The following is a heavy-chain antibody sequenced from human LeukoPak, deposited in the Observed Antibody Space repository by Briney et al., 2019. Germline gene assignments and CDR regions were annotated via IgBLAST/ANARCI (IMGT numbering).Heavy chain of an antibody. CDR3: AKVHRYYYDSSGYSPFDY. J-gene: IGHJ4*02. Sequence: GGSLRLSCAASGFTFSSYAMSWVRQAPGKGLEWVSAISGSGGSTYYADSVKGRFTISRDNSKNTLYLQMNSLRAEDTAVYYCAKVHRYYYDSSGYSPFDYWGQGTLVTVSS. CDR1: GFTFSSYA. CDR2: ISGSGGST. D-gene: IGHD3-22*01. V-gene: IGHV3-23*01.